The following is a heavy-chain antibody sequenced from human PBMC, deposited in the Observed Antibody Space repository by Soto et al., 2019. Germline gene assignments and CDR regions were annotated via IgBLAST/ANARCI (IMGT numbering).Heavy chain of an antibody. D-gene: IGHD3-3*01. CDR1: GYTFTGYY. CDR2: INPNSGGT. CDR3: AGGITIFGDYYYGMDV. V-gene: IGHV1-2*02. J-gene: IGHJ6*02. Sequence: ASVKVSCKASGYTFTGYYMHWVRQAPGQGLEWMGWINPNSGGTNYAQKFQCRFTMTRDTSITTAYMELSRLRSDDTAVYYCAGGITIFGDYYYGMDVWGQGTTVPVSS.